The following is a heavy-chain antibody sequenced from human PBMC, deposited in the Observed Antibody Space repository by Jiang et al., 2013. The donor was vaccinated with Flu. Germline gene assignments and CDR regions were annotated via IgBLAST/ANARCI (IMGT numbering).Heavy chain of an antibody. Sequence: SCKASAYSFTKYALTWVRQAPGQGLEWMGWINTKTGDPTYAQAFTGRFVFSSDTSVSTAYLHISGLKAEDTAVYYCAREGYYFDTTGSPRSHGLDVWGQGTAVTVSS. D-gene: IGHD3-22*01. V-gene: IGHV7-4-1*02. CDR1: AYSFTKYA. J-gene: IGHJ6*02. CDR2: INTKTGDP. CDR3: AREGYYFDTTGSPRSHGLDV.